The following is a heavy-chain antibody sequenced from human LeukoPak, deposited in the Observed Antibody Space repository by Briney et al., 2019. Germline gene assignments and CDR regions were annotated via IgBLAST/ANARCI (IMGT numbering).Heavy chain of an antibody. CDR3: ARAINSAWHNIDY. CDR1: GFTFSTYA. CDR2: ISYHGSDK. J-gene: IGHJ4*02. V-gene: IGHV3-30*04. D-gene: IGHD2/OR15-2a*01. Sequence: PGGSLRLSCVASGFTFSTYAMHWVRQAPGKGLEWVAVISYHGSDKYYVDSVKGRFTISRDNSKNTLYLQMNSLRTEDTAVFYCARAINSAWHNIDYRGQGTLVTVSS.